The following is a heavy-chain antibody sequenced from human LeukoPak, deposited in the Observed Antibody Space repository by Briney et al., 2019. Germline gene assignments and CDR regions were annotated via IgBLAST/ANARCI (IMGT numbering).Heavy chain of an antibody. D-gene: IGHD2-8*01. Sequence: GGSLRLSCAASGFTFSSYWMTWVRQAPGKGLEWVAYIKQDGSEKYYVDSVKGRFTISRDNAENSLYLEVNSLRVEDTAVCYCARVMNGGAFEYWGQGTLVTVSS. CDR3: ARVMNGGAFEY. CDR2: IKQDGSEK. J-gene: IGHJ4*02. V-gene: IGHV3-7*04. CDR1: GFTFSSYW.